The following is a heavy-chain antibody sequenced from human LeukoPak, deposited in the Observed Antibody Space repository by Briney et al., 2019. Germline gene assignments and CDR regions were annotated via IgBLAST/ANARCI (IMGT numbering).Heavy chain of an antibody. CDR2: IKQDGSEK. V-gene: IGHV3-7*01. D-gene: IGHD3-16*01. CDR1: GFTFSSYW. Sequence: GGSLRLSCAASGFTFSSYWMSWVRQAPGKGLEWVANIKQDGSEKYYVDSVKGRFTISRDNAKNSLYLQMNSLRAEDTAVYYCAKDRGGGSFDYWGQGTLVTVSS. J-gene: IGHJ4*02. CDR3: AKDRGGGSFDY.